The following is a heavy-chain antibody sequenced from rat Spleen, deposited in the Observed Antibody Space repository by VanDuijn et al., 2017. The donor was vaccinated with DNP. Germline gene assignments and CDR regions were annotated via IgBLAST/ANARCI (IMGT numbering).Heavy chain of an antibody. Sequence: EVQLVESGGGLVQPGRSLKLSCAASGFTFTNYAIHWIRQAPAKGLEWVAAISPSGGTTYYADSVKGRFTISREKARSTVYLQMDRLRSEDNATYYCGPQSGYYDGSYFYGYAMDYWGQGVMVTVSS. CDR3: GPQSGYYDGSYFYGYAMDY. J-gene: IGHJ2*01. V-gene: IGHV5-19*01. CDR1: GFTFTNYA. D-gene: IGHD1-12*02. CDR2: ISPSGGTT.